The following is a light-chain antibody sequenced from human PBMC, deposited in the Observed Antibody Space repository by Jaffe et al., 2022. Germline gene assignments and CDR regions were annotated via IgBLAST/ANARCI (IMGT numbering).Light chain of an antibody. CDR3: CSYAGSYTFYV. Sequence: QSALTQPRSVSGSPGQSVTISCTGTSSDVGGYNYVSWYQHHPGKAPKFMIYDVSKRPSGVPDRFSGSKSGNTASLTISGLQAEDEADYYCCSYAGSYTFYVFGTGTKVTLL. CDR2: DVS. CDR1: SSDVGGYNY. V-gene: IGLV2-11*01. J-gene: IGLJ1*01.